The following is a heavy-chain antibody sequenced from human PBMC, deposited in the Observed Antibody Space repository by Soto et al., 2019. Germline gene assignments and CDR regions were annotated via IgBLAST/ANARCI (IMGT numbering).Heavy chain of an antibody. CDR1: GFTFSSYG. CDR3: ARDSGYSYGSYGMDV. J-gene: IGHJ6*02. CDR2: IWYDGSNK. Sequence: QVQLVESGGGVVQPGRSLRLSCAASGFTFSSYGMHWVRQAPGKGLEWVAVIWYDGSNKYYADSVKGRFTISRDNSKNTLYLQMNSLSAEDTAVYYCARDSGYSYGSYGMDVWGQGTTVTVSS. D-gene: IGHD5-18*01. V-gene: IGHV3-33*01.